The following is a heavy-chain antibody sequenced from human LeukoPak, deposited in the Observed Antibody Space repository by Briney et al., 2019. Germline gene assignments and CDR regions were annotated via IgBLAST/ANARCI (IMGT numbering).Heavy chain of an antibody. V-gene: IGHV5-51*01. D-gene: IGHD6-6*01. CDR2: IYPVDSDT. Sequence: GESLKISCKGSGYSFTRYWIGWVREMPANSLEWMGIIYPVDSDTSYSPSFPHQATLSADKPISTAYLQWSSLKASDTAMYYCARHMGSSSEPFDYWGQGTLVTVSS. CDR3: ARHMGSSSEPFDY. CDR1: GYSFTRYW. J-gene: IGHJ4*02.